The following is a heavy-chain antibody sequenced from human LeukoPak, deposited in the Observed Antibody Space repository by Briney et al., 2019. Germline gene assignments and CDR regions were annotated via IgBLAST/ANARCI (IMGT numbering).Heavy chain of an antibody. CDR2: IYYSGST. CDR1: GGSISSYY. Sequence: SETLSLTCTVSGGSISSYYWSWIRQPPGKGLEWIGYIYYSGSTNYNPSLKSRVTISVDTSKNQFSLKLSSVTAADTAVYYCARGCDFWSGLYYFDYWGQGTLVTVSS. CDR3: ARGCDFWSGLYYFDY. V-gene: IGHV4-59*01. D-gene: IGHD3-3*01. J-gene: IGHJ4*02.